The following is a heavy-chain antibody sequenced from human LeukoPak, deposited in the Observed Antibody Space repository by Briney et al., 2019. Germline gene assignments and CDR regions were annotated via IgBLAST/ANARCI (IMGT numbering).Heavy chain of an antibody. D-gene: IGHD3-10*01. Sequence: PGGSLRLSCAASGFTFSNYWMHWVRQAPGKGLEWLSAISITGGTTYYADSVKGRFTISRDNSKNTLYLQMNSLRAEDTAVYYCASLRSGTYTYFDSWGQGTLVTVSS. J-gene: IGHJ4*02. V-gene: IGHV3-23*01. CDR3: ASLRSGTYTYFDS. CDR2: ISITGGTT. CDR1: GFTFSNYW.